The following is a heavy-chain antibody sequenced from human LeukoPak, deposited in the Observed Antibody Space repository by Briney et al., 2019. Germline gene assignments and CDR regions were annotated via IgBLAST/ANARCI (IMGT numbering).Heavy chain of an antibody. CDR1: GFTFSSYG. CDR2: IWYDGSNK. CDR3: AKLGNFASGSYSD. V-gene: IGHV3-33*06. J-gene: IGHJ4*02. Sequence: GRSLRLSCAASGFTFSSYGMRWVRQAPGKGLEWVAVIWYDGSNKYYADTVKGRFTISRDNSKNTLYLHMNSLRAEDTAVYYCAKLGNFASGSYSDWGQGTLVTVSS. D-gene: IGHD3-10*01.